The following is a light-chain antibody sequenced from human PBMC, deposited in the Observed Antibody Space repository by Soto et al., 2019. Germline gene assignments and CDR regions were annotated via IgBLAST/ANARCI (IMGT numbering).Light chain of an antibody. CDR2: GAS. Sequence: EVVLTQSPATLSVSPGDRATLSCRASQSVSRNLAWYQQKPGQAPRLLIYGASTRATGVPARFSGSGSATEFTLSISSLQSEDVATYYCLQINSYPYTFGQGTKLEIK. J-gene: IGKJ2*01. CDR1: QSVSRN. V-gene: IGKV3-15*01. CDR3: LQINSYPYT.